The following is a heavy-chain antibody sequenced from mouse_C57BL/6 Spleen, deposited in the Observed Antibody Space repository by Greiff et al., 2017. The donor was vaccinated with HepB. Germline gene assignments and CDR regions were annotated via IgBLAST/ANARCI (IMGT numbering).Heavy chain of an antibody. V-gene: IGHV1-19*01. CDR1: GYTFTDYY. CDR3: ASPSTVVANDYAMDY. Sequence: EVQLQQSGPVLVKPGASVKMSCKASGYTFTDYYMNWVKQSHGKSLEWIGVINPYNGGTSYNQKFKGKATLTVDKSSSTAYMELNSLTSEDSAVYYCASPSTVVANDYAMDYWGQGTSVTVSS. J-gene: IGHJ4*01. D-gene: IGHD1-1*01. CDR2: INPYNGGT.